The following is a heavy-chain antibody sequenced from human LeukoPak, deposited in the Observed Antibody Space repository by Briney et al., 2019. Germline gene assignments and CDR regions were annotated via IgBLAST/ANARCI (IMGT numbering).Heavy chain of an antibody. CDR2: ISSSSSYI. CDR3: ARGGIPYYYGMDV. V-gene: IGHV3-21*01. CDR1: GFTFSSYS. J-gene: IGHJ6*02. Sequence: GGSLRLSCAASGFTFSSYSMNWVRQAPGKGLEWVSSISSSSSYIYYAGSVKGRFTISRDNAKNSLYLQMNSLRAEDTAVYYCARGGIPYYYGMDVWGQGTTVTVSS. D-gene: IGHD2-21*01.